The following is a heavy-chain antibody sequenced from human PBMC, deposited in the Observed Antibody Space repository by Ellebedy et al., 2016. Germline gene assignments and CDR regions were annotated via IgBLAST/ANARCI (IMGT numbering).Heavy chain of an antibody. J-gene: IGHJ5*02. Sequence: SETLSLXXTVSDGTFFKGGYYWGWVRQPPGKGLEWVGSIYYSGSTYYNPSLRSRVTISMDTSKNQFSLKLSSVTAADTAVYYCARIYFLVSMIVVINWFDPWGQGTLVTVSS. CDR1: DGTFFKGGYY. D-gene: IGHD3-22*01. V-gene: IGHV4-39*01. CDR2: IYYSGST. CDR3: ARIYFLVSMIVVINWFDP.